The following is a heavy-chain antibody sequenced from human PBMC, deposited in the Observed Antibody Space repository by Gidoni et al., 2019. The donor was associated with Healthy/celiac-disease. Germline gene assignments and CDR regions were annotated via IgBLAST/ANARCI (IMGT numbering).Heavy chain of an antibody. J-gene: IGHJ4*02. CDR1: GFPFSSYA. CDR2: ISYDGSNK. V-gene: IGHV3-30*04. D-gene: IGHD2-21*02. Sequence: QVPLVESGGGVVQPGRSLRLSCAAFGFPFSSYAMHWVRQAPGKGLEWVAVISYDGSNKYYADSVKGRFTISRDNSKNTLYLQMNSLRAEDTAVYYCAKDRLGIVVVTAAARESYYFDYWGQGTLVTVSS. CDR3: AKDRLGIVVVTAAARESYYFDY.